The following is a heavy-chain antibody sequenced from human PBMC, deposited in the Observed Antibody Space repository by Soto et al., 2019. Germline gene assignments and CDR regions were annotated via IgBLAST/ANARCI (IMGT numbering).Heavy chain of an antibody. CDR2: IKQDGSEK. CDR3: ARGRDFWSGYPTYGMDV. CDR1: GFTFSSYW. V-gene: IGHV3-7*05. D-gene: IGHD3-3*01. Sequence: EVQLVESGGGLVQPGGSLRLSCAASGFTFSSYWMSWVRQAPGKGLEWVANIKQDGSEKYYVDSVKVRFTISRDNANNSLYLQMNSLRAEDTAVYYCARGRDFWSGYPTYGMDVWGQGTTVTVSS. J-gene: IGHJ6*02.